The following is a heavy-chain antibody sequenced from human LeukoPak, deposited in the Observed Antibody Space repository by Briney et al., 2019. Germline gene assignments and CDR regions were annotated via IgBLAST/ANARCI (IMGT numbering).Heavy chain of an antibody. CDR1: GNSFNKYA. D-gene: IGHD3-10*01. V-gene: IGHV1-69*06. CDR3: ARGGFGELYHFDY. Sequence: SVKVSCKASGNSFNKYAITWVRQAPGQGLEWMGEFIPIFGTAKYAKKFQGRVTITADKSTSTAYMDLNSLRSEDTAVYYCARGGFGELYHFDYWGQGALVTVSS. CDR2: FIPIFGTA. J-gene: IGHJ4*02.